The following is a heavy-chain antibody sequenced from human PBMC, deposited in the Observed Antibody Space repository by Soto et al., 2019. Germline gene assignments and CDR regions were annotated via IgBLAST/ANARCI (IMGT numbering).Heavy chain of an antibody. D-gene: IGHD3-9*01. Sequence: RASVKVSCKASGFTFTSSAVQWVRQARGQRLEWIGWIVVGSGNTNYAQKFQERVTITRDMSTSTAYMGLSSLRSEDTAVYYCAAPLNGYYDILTGYYWGQGTLVTVSS. CDR3: AAPLNGYYDILTGYY. J-gene: IGHJ4*02. CDR1: GFTFTSSA. CDR2: IVVGSGNT. V-gene: IGHV1-58*01.